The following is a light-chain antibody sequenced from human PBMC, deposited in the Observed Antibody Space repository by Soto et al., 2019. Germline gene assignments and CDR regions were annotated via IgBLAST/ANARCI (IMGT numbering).Light chain of an antibody. J-gene: IGKJ1*01. CDR3: QQYNNWPPVT. V-gene: IGKV3-15*01. CDR1: QSVSSN. CDR2: GAS. Sequence: IVMTQSPATLSVTPWERATLSCRASQSVSSNLAWYQQKPGQAPRLLIYGASTRATGIPARFSGSGSGTEFTLTISSLQSEDFAVYYCQQYNNWPPVTFGQGAKVDI.